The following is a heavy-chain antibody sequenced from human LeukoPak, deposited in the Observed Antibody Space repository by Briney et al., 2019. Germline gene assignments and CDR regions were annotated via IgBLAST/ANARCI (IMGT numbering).Heavy chain of an antibody. CDR2: IRYDGSNK. CDR1: GFTFSSYG. V-gene: IGHV3-30*02. J-gene: IGHJ6*03. D-gene: IGHD3-10*01. Sequence: GGSLRLSCAASGFTFSSYGMHWVRQAPGKGLEWVAFIRYDGSNKYYADSVKGRFTISRDNSKNTLYLQMNSLRAEDTAVYYCARGNPYYYGSGSYSDYYYYMDVWGKGTTVTISS. CDR3: ARGNPYYYGSGSYSDYYYYMDV.